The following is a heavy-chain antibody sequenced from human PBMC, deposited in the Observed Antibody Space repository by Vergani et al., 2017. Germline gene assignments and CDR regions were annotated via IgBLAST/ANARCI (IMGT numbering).Heavy chain of an antibody. Sequence: VQLQESGPGLVKPSETLSLTCTVSGGSISSYYWSWIRQPPGKGLEWVASIKRDGTETFYVDSVKGRFTISRDNAKTTLYLQMNSLRDEDRGVYYCARISGGSAPYLHYWGQGTLVTVAS. D-gene: IGHD2-15*01. V-gene: IGHV3-7*01. J-gene: IGHJ1*01. CDR2: IKRDGTET. CDR3: ARISGGSAPYLHY. CDR1: GGSISSYY.